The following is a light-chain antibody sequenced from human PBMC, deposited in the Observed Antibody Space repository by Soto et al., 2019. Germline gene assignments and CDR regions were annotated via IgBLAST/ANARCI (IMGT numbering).Light chain of an antibody. CDR2: GAS. J-gene: IGKJ3*01. Sequence: PGERATLSCRASQSISSNYLAWYQQRPGQAPRILIFGASYRATGIPDRFRGSGSGTDFPLTISRLEPEDFAVYYCQQYSSSPPAFTVGPGTRVDS. CDR3: QQYSSSPPAFT. CDR1: QSISSNY. V-gene: IGKV3-20*01.